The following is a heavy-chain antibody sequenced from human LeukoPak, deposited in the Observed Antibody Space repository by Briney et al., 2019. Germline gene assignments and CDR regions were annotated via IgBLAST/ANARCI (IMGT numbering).Heavy chain of an antibody. CDR1: GFRFESHT. CDR3: ARDVGDGEYFFDF. J-gene: IGHJ4*02. V-gene: IGHV3-48*04. CDR2: ITSGSTTI. Sequence: GGSLRLSCGASGFRFESHTMGWVRQAPGKGLEWISSITSGSTTIYYGDSVRGRFTVSRDNAENSLYLQMNNMRVSDTAVYFCARDVGDGEYFFDFWGQGTLVSVSS. D-gene: IGHD3-16*01.